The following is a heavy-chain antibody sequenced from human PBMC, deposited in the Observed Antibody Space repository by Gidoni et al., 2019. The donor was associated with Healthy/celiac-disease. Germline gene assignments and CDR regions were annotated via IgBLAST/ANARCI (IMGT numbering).Heavy chain of an antibody. CDR3: ARGNFVVGDDDYGMDV. D-gene: IGHD2-15*01. CDR2: ISSSSSYI. CDR1: GFTFSSYS. J-gene: IGHJ6*02. Sequence: EVQLVESGGGMVKPGGSLRLSCAASGFTFSSYSMNWVRQAPGKGLEWVSSISSSSSYIYYADSVKGRFTISRDNAKNSLYLQMNSLRAEDTAVYYCARGNFVVGDDDYGMDVWGQGTTVTVSS. V-gene: IGHV3-21*01.